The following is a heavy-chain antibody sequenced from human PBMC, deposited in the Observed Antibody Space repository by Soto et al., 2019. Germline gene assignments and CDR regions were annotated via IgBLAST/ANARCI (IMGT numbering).Heavy chain of an antibody. CDR1: GGTFSSYT. J-gene: IGHJ6*02. D-gene: IGHD3-10*01. Sequence: QVQLVQSGAEVKKPGSSVKVSCKASGGTFSSYTISWVRQAPGQGLEWMGRIIPILGIPNNAQTFQGRVTITADKSTSTAYIELSSLRAEDTAVYYCARFRGSYGMDVWGQGTTVTVSS. CDR3: ARFRGSYGMDV. CDR2: IIPILGIP. V-gene: IGHV1-69*02.